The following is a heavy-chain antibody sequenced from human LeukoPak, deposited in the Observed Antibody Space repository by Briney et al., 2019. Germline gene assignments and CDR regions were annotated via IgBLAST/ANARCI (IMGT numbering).Heavy chain of an antibody. D-gene: IGHD3-22*01. CDR3: AKDPMLYYYDSSGYPDY. CDR1: GFTFSSYA. CDR2: ISGSGGST. V-gene: IGHV3-23*01. J-gene: IGHJ4*02. Sequence: GGSLRLSCAASGFTFSSYAMSWVRQAPGRGLEWVSAISGSGGSTYYADSVKGRFTISRDNSNNTLYLQMNSLRAEDTAVYYCAKDPMLYYYDSSGYPDYWGQGTLVTVSS.